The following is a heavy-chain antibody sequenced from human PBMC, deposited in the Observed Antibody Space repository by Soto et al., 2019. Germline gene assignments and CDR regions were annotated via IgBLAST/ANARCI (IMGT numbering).Heavy chain of an antibody. D-gene: IGHD3-22*01. J-gene: IGHJ4*02. CDR1: GFTFSSYA. V-gene: IGHV3-23*01. CDR2: ISGSGGST. CDR3: AKLPAPDSSGYYDY. Sequence: PGGSLRLSCAASGFTFSSYAMSWVRQAPGKGLEWVSAISGSGGSTYYADSVKGRFTISRDNSKNTLYLQMNSLRAEDTAVYYCAKLPAPDSSGYYDYWGQGTLVTVSS.